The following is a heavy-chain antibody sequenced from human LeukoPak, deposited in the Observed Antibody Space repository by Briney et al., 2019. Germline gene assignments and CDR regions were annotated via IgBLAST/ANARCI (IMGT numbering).Heavy chain of an antibody. CDR1: GGSIRSYY. V-gene: IGHV4-59*01. D-gene: IGHD6-13*01. CDR2: IYNSGST. CDR3: ARDIGHSSSWYRWFDP. J-gene: IGHJ5*02. Sequence: SETLSLTCTVSGGSIRSYYWSWIRQPPGKGLEWIGYIYNSGSTNYNPSLKSRVTISVDTSKNQFSLKLTSVTAADTAVYYCARDIGHSSSWYRWFDPWGQGTLVTVSS.